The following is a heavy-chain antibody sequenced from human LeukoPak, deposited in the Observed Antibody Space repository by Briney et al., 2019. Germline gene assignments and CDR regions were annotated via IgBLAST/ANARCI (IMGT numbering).Heavy chain of an antibody. CDR3: ARGQLQKAAGIGQQYYYYGWDV. Sequence: SVTLSLTCAVYGVSFSGYYWSWIRQPPGKGLEWIGEINHSGSTIYNPSLKSRVTISVDTSKNQFSLKLSYVIAADTAVYYCARGQLQKAAGIGQQYYYYGWDVWGKGTTVTVSS. J-gene: IGHJ6*04. V-gene: IGHV4-34*01. CDR2: INHSGST. D-gene: IGHD6-13*01. CDR1: GVSFSGYY.